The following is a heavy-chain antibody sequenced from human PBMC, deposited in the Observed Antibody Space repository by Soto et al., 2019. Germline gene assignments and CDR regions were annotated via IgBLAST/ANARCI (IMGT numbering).Heavy chain of an antibody. V-gene: IGHV3-72*01. J-gene: IGHJ4*02. CDR1: GFTFSDHY. CDR3: ARTSADYYLDY. Sequence: GGSLRLSCAASGFTFSDHYMDWVRQAPGKGLEWVGRTRKKANSYTTEYAASVKGRFTISRDDSKNSLYLQMNSLKTEDTAVYYCARTSADYYLDYWGQGTLVTVS. D-gene: IGHD3-9*01. CDR2: TRKKANSYTT.